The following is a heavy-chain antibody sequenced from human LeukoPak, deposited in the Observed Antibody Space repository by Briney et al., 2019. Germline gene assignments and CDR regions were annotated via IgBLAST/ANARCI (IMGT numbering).Heavy chain of an antibody. CDR3: ARVIWFGESKRDY. V-gene: IGHV3-23*01. D-gene: IGHD3-10*01. CDR2: ISATTSTT. J-gene: IGHJ4*02. Sequence: GGSLRLSCAASWFTFSNYAMSWVRQSPGKGLEWVSAISATTSTTYYADSVKGRFTISRDNSKNTLYLQMNSLRAEDTAVYYCARVIWFGESKRDYWGQGTLVTVSS. CDR1: WFTFSNYA.